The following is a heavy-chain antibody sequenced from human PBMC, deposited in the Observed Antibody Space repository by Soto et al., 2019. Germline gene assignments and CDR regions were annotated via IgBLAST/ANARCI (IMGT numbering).Heavy chain of an antibody. CDR1: GGSISTRSSY. V-gene: IGHV3-11*04. CDR3: ARIKLVEWFFINVDVYAMDV. Sequence: LSLTCTVSGGSISTRSSYWGWIRQPPGKVLEWVSFISSDSRTIYYADSVEGRFTVSRDNARNSVSLQMDSLRDEDAAVYYCARIKLVEWFFINVDVYAMDVWGPGTPVTVSS. CDR2: ISSDSRTI. D-gene: IGHD3-3*01. J-gene: IGHJ6*02.